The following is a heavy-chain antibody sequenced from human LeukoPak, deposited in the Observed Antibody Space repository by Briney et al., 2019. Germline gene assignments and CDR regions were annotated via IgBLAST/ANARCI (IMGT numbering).Heavy chain of an antibody. J-gene: IGHJ4*02. CDR2: MSYSGST. V-gene: IGHV4-39*07. Sequence: PSETLSLTCTVSGGSISISNYYWGWIRQPPGKGLEWIGSMSYSGSTYYNPSLKSRVTISVDTSKNQFSLKLSSVTAADTAVYYCARDLSTYYDILTGYRLGYYFDYWGQGTLVTVSS. CDR1: GGSISISNYY. CDR3: ARDLSTYYDILTGYRLGYYFDY. D-gene: IGHD3-9*01.